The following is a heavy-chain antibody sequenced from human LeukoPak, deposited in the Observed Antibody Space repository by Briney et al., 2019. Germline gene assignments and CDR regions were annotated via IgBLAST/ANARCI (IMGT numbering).Heavy chain of an antibody. CDR3: ARHPFATPFDY. V-gene: IGHV4-59*08. Sequence: SETLSLTCSVSGGSISGFYWSWIRQPPGKGLEWIGYIYYTGDSNCDPSLKSRVTVSLDTSKNQVSLRLTSVTAADTAVYYCARHPFATPFDYWGRGTVVTVSS. CDR1: GGSISGFY. CDR2: IYYTGDS. D-gene: IGHD2-15*01. J-gene: IGHJ4*02.